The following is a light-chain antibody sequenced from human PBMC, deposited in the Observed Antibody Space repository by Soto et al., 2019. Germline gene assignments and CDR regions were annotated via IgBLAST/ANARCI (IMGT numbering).Light chain of an antibody. CDR1: SSNVGAGQD. V-gene: IGLV1-40*01. J-gene: IGLJ1*01. CDR3: QSYGTRLSGLYV. Sequence: QSVLTQPPSVSGAPGQRVTISCTGTSSNVGAGQDVHWYRQLPGAAPKFLISDSNNRASGVPDRFSVSKSGASASLAITGLRAEDEGDYFCQSYGTRLSGLYVFGTGTKVTV. CDR2: DSN.